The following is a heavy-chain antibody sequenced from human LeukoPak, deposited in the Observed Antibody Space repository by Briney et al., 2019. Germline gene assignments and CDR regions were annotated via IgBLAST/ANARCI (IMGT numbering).Heavy chain of an antibody. Sequence: SETLSLTCTVSGGSISSFYWSWIRQPPEKGLEWIGYIYYTGSTIYNPSLKSRVTISVDTSKNQFSLKLSSVTAADTAVYYCARDQRTGVSAPLDIWGQGTMVTVSS. CDR1: GGSISSFY. CDR3: ARDQRTGVSAPLDI. J-gene: IGHJ3*02. D-gene: IGHD1-14*01. V-gene: IGHV4-59*01. CDR2: IYYTGST.